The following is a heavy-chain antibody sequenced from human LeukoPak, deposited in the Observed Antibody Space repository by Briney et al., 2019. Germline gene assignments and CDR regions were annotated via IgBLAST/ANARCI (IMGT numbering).Heavy chain of an antibody. CDR2: TYYSESS. CDR3: ATGASGAQQLAPC. J-gene: IGHJ4*02. CDR1: GDSISSSSYY. D-gene: IGHD6-13*01. V-gene: IGHV4-39*01. Sequence: SETLSLTCTVPGDSISSSSYYWGWIRQPPGKGLEWIGSTYYSESSYYNPSLKSRVSISLDTSKNQFSLKLSSLTAADTAVYYCATGASGAQQLAPCWGQGTLVTVSS.